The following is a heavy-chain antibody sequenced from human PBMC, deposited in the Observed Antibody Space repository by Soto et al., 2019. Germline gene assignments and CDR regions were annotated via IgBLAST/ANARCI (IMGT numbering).Heavy chain of an antibody. CDR1: GFSLSTSGVG. Sequence: QITLKESGPTLVKPTQTLTLTCTFSGFSLSTSGVGVGWIRQPPGKALEWLALIYWDDDKRYSPSLKSRLTITYDTSKNHVVLPRTNMDPVDTATYDRAPRSGRYWYFDLWGRGTLVTVSS. D-gene: IGHD3-3*01. CDR3: APRSGRYWYFDL. J-gene: IGHJ2*01. V-gene: IGHV2-5*02. CDR2: IYWDDDK.